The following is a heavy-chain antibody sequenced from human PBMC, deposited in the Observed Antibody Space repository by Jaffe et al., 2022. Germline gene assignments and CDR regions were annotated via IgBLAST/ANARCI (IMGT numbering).Heavy chain of an antibody. CDR3: ARRYCSGGSCYHFDY. CDR1: GFTFSTYA. Sequence: EVQLLESGGGLVQPGGSLRLSCVASGFTFSTYAMSWVRQAPGKGLEWVSAIISSGDSTYYADSVKGRFTISRDNSKNALYVQMNSLRAEDTAVYYCARRYCSGGSCYHFDYWGQGALVTVSS. CDR2: IISSGDST. J-gene: IGHJ4*02. V-gene: IGHV3-23*01. D-gene: IGHD2-15*01.